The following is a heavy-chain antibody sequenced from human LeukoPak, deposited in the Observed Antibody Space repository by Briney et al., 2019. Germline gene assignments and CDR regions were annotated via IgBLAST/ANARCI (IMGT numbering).Heavy chain of an antibody. CDR3: ARDPSYGMGDWFDP. J-gene: IGHJ5*02. CDR2: IKQDGSEK. Sequence: GGSLRLSCAASGFTFSSYWMSWVRQAPGKVLEWVATIKQDGSEKYYVDSVKGRFTISRDNAKNSLYLQMNSLRAEDTAVYYCARDPSYGMGDWFDPWGQGTLVTVSS. V-gene: IGHV3-7*05. D-gene: IGHD4-17*01. CDR1: GFTFSSYW.